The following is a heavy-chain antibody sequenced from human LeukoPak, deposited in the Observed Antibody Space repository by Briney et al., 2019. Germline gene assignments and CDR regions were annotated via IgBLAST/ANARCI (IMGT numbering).Heavy chain of an antibody. J-gene: IGHJ3*02. V-gene: IGHV3-30-3*01. CDR2: ISYDGSNK. Sequence: QPGGSLRLSCAASGFTFSSYAMHWVRQAPGKGLEWVAVISYDGSNKYYADSVKGRFTISRDNSKNTLYLQMNSLRAEDTAVYYCAKELGWSGSDAFDIWGQGTMVTVSS. CDR1: GFTFSSYA. D-gene: IGHD3-3*01. CDR3: AKELGWSGSDAFDI.